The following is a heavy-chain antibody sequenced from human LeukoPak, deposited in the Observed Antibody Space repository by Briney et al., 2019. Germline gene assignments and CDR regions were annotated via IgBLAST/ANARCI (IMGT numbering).Heavy chain of an antibody. V-gene: IGHV1-69*06. D-gene: IGHD3-22*01. CDR1: GYTFTSLD. Sequence: GASVKVSSMASGYTFTSLDISWVRQPPGQGLEWMGGIIPIFGTANYAQKFQGRVTITADKSTSTAYMELRSLKSDDTAVYYCASLKNYYDSSGYLVTDAFDIWGQGTMVTVSS. CDR3: ASLKNYYDSSGYLVTDAFDI. J-gene: IGHJ3*02. CDR2: IIPIFGTA.